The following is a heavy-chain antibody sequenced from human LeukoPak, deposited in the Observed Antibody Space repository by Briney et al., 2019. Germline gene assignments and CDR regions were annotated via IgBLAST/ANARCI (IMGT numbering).Heavy chain of an antibody. D-gene: IGHD6-13*01. Sequence: GGSLRLSCAASGFTFSSYAMSWVRQAPGKGLEWVSAISGSGGSTYYVDSVKGRFTISRDNSKNTLYLQMNSLRAEDTAVYYCAKDIDPSPYSSSWNYWGQGTLVTVSS. J-gene: IGHJ4*02. CDR1: GFTFSSYA. V-gene: IGHV3-23*01. CDR3: AKDIDPSPYSSSWNY. CDR2: ISGSGGST.